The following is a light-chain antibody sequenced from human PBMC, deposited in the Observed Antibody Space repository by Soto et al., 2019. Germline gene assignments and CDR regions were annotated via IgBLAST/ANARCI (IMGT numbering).Light chain of an antibody. CDR3: SSYAGSNNFVV. J-gene: IGLJ2*01. Sequence: QSVLTQPPSASGSPGQSVTISCTGTSSDIGGYNYVSWYQQHPGTAPKLMIYEVSQRPSGVPDRFSGSKSGNTASLTVSGLQAEDEADYSCSSYAGSNNFVVFGGGTKLTVL. CDR2: EVS. CDR1: SSDIGGYNY. V-gene: IGLV2-8*01.